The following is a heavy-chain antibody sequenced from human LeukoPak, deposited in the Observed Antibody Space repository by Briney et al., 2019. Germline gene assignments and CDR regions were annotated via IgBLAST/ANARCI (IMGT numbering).Heavy chain of an antibody. CDR1: GGTSSNYA. V-gene: IGHV1-69*13. D-gene: IGHD3-3*01. CDR2: IVPILGTA. CDR3: AKDERVRYDFWSAVPDYYYYIDV. J-gene: IGHJ6*03. Sequence: SVKVSCKASGGTSSNYAINWVRQAPGQGLEWMGGIVPILGTANYAQKFQGRVTFTADESTNTAYMELSSLRSEDTAVYYCAKDERVRYDFWSAVPDYYYYIDVWGKGTTVTVSS.